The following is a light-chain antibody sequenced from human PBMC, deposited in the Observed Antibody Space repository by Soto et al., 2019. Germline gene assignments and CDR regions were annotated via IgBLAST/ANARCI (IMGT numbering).Light chain of an antibody. CDR2: SNN. Sequence: QSVLTQPPSASGTPGQRVTISCSGRSSNIGSNTVNWYQQLPGTAPKLLIYSNNQRPSGVPDRFSGSKSGTSASLAISGLQSEDEADYYCAAWDDSLNVLFGGGTKLTVL. CDR3: AAWDDSLNVL. J-gene: IGLJ2*01. V-gene: IGLV1-44*01. CDR1: SSNIGSNT.